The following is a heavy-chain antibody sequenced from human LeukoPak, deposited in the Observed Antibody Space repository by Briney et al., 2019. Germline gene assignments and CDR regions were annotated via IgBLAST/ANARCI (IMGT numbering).Heavy chain of an antibody. CDR2: IYYSGSF. V-gene: IGHV4-59*08. CDR3: ARFKGSAPPYYFDY. J-gene: IGHJ4*02. CDR1: GGSISNFH. Sequence: SETLSLTCTVPGGSISNFHWGWIRQPPVKGLEWIGYIYYSGSFNYNPSLKSRVTISVDTSKNQFSLKLSSVTAADTAVYYCARFKGSAPPYYFDYWGQGTVVTVSS.